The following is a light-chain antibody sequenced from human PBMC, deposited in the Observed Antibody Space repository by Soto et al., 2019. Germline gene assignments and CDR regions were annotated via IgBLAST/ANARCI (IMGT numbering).Light chain of an antibody. J-gene: IGLJ1*01. CDR1: TSDLGGYNY. CDR2: DVS. CDR3: CSYAGSYSLYV. Sequence: SLLTQPRPVSASPGQSITVSCTGNTSDLGGYNYVSWYQQHPGKAPKLMIYDVSKRPSGVPDRFSGSKSGNTASLTISGLQAEDEADYYCCSYAGSYSLYVFGSGTKVTVL. V-gene: IGLV2-11*01.